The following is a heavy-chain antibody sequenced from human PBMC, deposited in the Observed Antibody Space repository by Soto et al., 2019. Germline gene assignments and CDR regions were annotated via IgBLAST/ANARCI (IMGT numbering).Heavy chain of an antibody. CDR1: GGSFSGYY. CDR3: ARVFSDSSSFFDP. V-gene: IGHV4-34*01. D-gene: IGHD6-13*01. Sequence: SETLSLTCAVYGGSFSGYYWSWIRQPPGKGLEWIGEINHSGSTNYNPSLKSRVTISVDTSKNQFSLKVSSVTGADTAVYYCARVFSDSSSFFDPWGQGTLVTVSS. CDR2: INHSGST. J-gene: IGHJ5*02.